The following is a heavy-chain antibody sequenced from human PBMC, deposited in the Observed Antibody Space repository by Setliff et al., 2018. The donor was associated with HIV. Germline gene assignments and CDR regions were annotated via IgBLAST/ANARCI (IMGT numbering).Heavy chain of an antibody. Sequence: SETLSLTCTVSGYSISSGYYWGWIRQPPGKGLEWIANIYHSGSTYYNPSLKSRVTISVDTSKNQFSLKLSSVTAADTAVYYCAREEVGAHYYYGMDVWGQGTTVTVSS. V-gene: IGHV4-38-2*02. CDR2: IYHSGST. CDR3: AREEVGAHYYYGMDV. J-gene: IGHJ6*02. D-gene: IGHD1-26*01. CDR1: GYSISSGYY.